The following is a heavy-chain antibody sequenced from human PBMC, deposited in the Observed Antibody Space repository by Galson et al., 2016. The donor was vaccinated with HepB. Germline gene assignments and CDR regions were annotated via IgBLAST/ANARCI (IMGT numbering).Heavy chain of an antibody. CDR1: GFSLSTSGVG. J-gene: IGHJ4*02. CDR3: SQRNKAITIFGVGGYVDD. Sequence: PALVKPTQTLTLTCTFSGFSLSTSGVGVGWIRQPPGKALEWLALIYWDDDKRYRPSLESRLTITKDTSKNQVVLTMTNMDPVDTATYYCSQRNKAITIFGVGGYVDDWGQGTLVTVSS. CDR2: IYWDDDK. V-gene: IGHV2-5*02. D-gene: IGHD3-3*01.